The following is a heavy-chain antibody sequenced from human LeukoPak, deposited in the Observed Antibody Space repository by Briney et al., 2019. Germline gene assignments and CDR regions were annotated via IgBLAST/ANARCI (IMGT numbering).Heavy chain of an antibody. V-gene: IGHV1-24*01. Sequence: ASVKVSCKVTGYTLTELSMRWVRQAPGKGLEWMGGFDPEDGETIYAQKFQGRVTMTEDTSTDTAYMELSSLRSEDTAVYYCATGYYYDSSGYYPVVSEWGQGTMVTVSS. CDR1: GYTLTELS. CDR2: FDPEDGET. D-gene: IGHD3-22*01. J-gene: IGHJ3*01. CDR3: ATGYYYDSSGYYPVVSE.